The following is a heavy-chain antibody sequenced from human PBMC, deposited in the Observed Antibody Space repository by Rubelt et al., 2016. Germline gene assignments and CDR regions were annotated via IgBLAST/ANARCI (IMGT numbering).Heavy chain of an antibody. V-gene: IGHV3-21*01. D-gene: IGHD6-13*01. CDR3: AREPARYSSSWYYFDY. J-gene: IGHJ4*02. Sequence: EAQLVESGGGLVQPGGSLRLSCAASGFTFSSYWMHWVRQGPGKGLVWVSSISSSSSYIYYADSVKGRFTISRDNAKNSLYLQMNSLRAEDTAVYYCAREPARYSSSWYYFDYWGQGTLVTVSS. CDR1: GFTFSSYW. CDR2: ISSSSSYI.